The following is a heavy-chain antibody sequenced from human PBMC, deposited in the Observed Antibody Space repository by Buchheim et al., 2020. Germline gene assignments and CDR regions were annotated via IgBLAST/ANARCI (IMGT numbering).Heavy chain of an antibody. Sequence: DVQLVESGGDLVQPGGSLRLSCVGSGFTFSNHWMTWVRQAPGKGLEWVAIIHQDGSDEYYVDSVRGRFTISRDNTKNSVHLQMNSLRVDDTAVYFCVRDKRRDYDFWSGPSSGKYYYYGMDVWGQGTT. D-gene: IGHD3-3*01. CDR2: IHQDGSDE. J-gene: IGHJ6*02. V-gene: IGHV3-7*01. CDR1: GFTFSNHW. CDR3: VRDKRRDYDFWSGPSSGKYYYYGMDV.